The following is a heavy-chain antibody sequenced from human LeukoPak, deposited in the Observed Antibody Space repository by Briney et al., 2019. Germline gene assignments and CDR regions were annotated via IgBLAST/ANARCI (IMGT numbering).Heavy chain of an antibody. CDR2: INHSGST. J-gene: IGHJ4*02. CDR1: GGSFSDYY. D-gene: IGHD3-3*01. CDR3: ARARSAALGYYDFWSGYYPNFDY. Sequence: SETLSLTCAVYGGSFSDYYWSWIRQPPGKGLEWIGEINHSGSTNYNPSLKSRVTISVDTSKNQFSLKLSSVTAADTAVYYCARARSAALGYYDFWSGYYPNFDYWGQGTLVTVSS. V-gene: IGHV4-34*01.